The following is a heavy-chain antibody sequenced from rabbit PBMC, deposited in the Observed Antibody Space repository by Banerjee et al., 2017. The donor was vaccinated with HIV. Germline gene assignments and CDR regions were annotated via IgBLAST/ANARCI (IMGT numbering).Heavy chain of an antibody. CDR3: TSHPEISWGF. CDR2: IYTSSSST. D-gene: IGHD7-1*01. Sequence: QLVEDGGDLVKHRACLTITCTDSGLDFSSGHWIYWVRQAPGKGLEWIGCIYTSSSSTWYASCVIVRFTISKTASATVTRQMRSLTDADTAAYFCTSHPEISWGFWGQGTLVTFS. CDR1: GLDFSSGHW. J-gene: IGHJ3*01. V-gene: IGHV1S45*01.